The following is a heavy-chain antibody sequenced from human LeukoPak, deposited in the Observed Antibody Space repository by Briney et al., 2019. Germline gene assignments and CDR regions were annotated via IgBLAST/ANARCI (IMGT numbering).Heavy chain of an antibody. Sequence: GRSLRLSCAASGFTFDDYAMHWVRQAPGKGLEWVSGISWNSGSIGYADSVKGRFTISRDNAKNSLYLQMNSLRAEDTAVYYCAKGGYSYAVNWWGQGTLVTVSS. D-gene: IGHD5-18*01. CDR3: AKGGYSYAVNW. CDR1: GFTFDDYA. V-gene: IGHV3-9*01. J-gene: IGHJ4*02. CDR2: ISWNSGSI.